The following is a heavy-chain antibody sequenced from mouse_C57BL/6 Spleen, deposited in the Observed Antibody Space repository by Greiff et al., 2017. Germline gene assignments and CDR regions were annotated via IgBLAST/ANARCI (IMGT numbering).Heavy chain of an antibody. CDR2: IYPSDSET. CDR1: GYTFTSYW. CDR3: ARSWDVGYWYFDV. J-gene: IGHJ1*03. D-gene: IGHD4-1*01. V-gene: IGHV1-61*01. Sequence: QVQLQQPGAELVRPGSSVKLSCKASGYTFTSYWMDWVKQRPGQGLEWIGNIYPSDSETHYNQKFKDKATLTVDKSSSTAYMQLSSLTSEDSAVYYCARSWDVGYWYFDVWGTGTTVTVSS.